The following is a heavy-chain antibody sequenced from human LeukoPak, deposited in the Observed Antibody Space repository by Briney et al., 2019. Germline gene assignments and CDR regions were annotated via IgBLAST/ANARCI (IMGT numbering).Heavy chain of an antibody. V-gene: IGHV3-21*01. Sequence: PGGSLRLSCAASGFTFSSYSMNWVRQAPGKGLEWVSSISSSSSYIYYADSVKGRFTISRDNAKNSLYLQMNSLRAEDTAVYYCARAYDSSASYFDYWGQGTLVTVSS. CDR3: ARAYDSSASYFDY. J-gene: IGHJ4*02. D-gene: IGHD3-22*01. CDR2: ISSSSSYI. CDR1: GFTFSSYS.